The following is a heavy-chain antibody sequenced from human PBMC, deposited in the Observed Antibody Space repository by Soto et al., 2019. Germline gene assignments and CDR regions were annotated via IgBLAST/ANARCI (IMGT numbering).Heavy chain of an antibody. CDR1: GGTFSSYT. CDR2: IIPILGIA. CDR3: ARVGRGYCSGGSCYWRHYYYYGMDV. V-gene: IGHV1-69*02. Sequence: SVKVSCKASGGTFSSYTISWVRQAPGQGLEWMGRIIPILGIANYAQKFQGRVTITADESTSTAYMELSSLRSEDTAVYYCARVGRGYCSGGSCYWRHYYYYGMDVWGQGTTVTVSS. J-gene: IGHJ6*02. D-gene: IGHD2-15*01.